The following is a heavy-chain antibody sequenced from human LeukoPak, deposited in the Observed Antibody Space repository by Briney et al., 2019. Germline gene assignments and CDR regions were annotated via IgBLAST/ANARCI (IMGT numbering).Heavy chain of an antibody. D-gene: IGHD3-3*01. V-gene: IGHV4-61*02. CDR2: IYTSGST. CDR3: AREAYDFWSGSARDSGY. Sequence: PSQTLSLTCTVSGGSISSGSCYWSWIRQPAGKGLEWIGRIYTSGSTNYNPSLKSRVTISVDTSKNQFSLKLSSVTAADTAVYYCAREAYDFWSGSARDSGYWGQGTLVTVSS. CDR1: GGSISSGSCY. J-gene: IGHJ4*02.